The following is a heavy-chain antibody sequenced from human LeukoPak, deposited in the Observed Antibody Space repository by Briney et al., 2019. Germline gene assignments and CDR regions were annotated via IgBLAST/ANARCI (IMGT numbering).Heavy chain of an antibody. D-gene: IGHD2-2*01. CDR3: TTDEVVYLQDIVVVPAAARGYYFDY. J-gene: IGHJ4*02. Sequence: GGSLRLSCAASGFTFSSYGMHWVRQASGKGLEWVANIKQDGSEKYYVDSVKGRFTISRDNAKNSLYLQMNSLRAEDTAVYYCTTDEVVYLQDIVVVPAAARGYYFDYWGQGTPVTVSS. V-gene: IGHV3-7*01. CDR2: IKQDGSEK. CDR1: GFTFSSYG.